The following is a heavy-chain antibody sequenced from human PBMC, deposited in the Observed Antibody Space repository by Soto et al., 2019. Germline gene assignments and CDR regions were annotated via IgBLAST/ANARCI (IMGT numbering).Heavy chain of an antibody. J-gene: IGHJ4*02. CDR2: TSGSGGST. Sequence: QPGGSLRLSCAASGFTFSSYAMSWVRQAPGKGLEWVSATSGSGGSTYYADSVKGRFTISRDNSKNTLYLQMNSLRAEDTAVYYCAKESGSHAGDSSGYYYPYYFDYWGQGTLVTVSS. CDR1: GFTFSSYA. D-gene: IGHD3-22*01. V-gene: IGHV3-23*01. CDR3: AKESGSHAGDSSGYYYPYYFDY.